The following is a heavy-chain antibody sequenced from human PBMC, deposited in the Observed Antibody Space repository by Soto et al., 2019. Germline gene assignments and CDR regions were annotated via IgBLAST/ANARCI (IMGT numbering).Heavy chain of an antibody. CDR2: ILHTGGT. CDR3: ARLQFGEGFDY. CDR1: GGSISGGGFS. V-gene: IGHV4-30-2*01. J-gene: IGHJ4*02. Sequence: PSETLSLTCGVSGGSISGGGFSWSWIRQPPGKGLEWIGYILHTGGTQYNPSLKSRVSMSVDKSKNQFSLHLTSVTAADTAVYYCARLQFGEGFDYWGQGALVTVS. D-gene: IGHD3-10*01.